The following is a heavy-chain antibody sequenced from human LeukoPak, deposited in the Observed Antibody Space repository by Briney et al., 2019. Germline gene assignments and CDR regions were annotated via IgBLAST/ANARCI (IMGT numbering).Heavy chain of an antibody. CDR3: TRDVYSSGWYLAFSFPTNNWFDP. CDR1: GFTFGDYA. D-gene: IGHD6-19*01. CDR2: IRSKAYGGTT. V-gene: IGHV3-49*03. Sequence: PGGSLRLSCIASGFTFGDYAMSWFRQAPGKGLEWVGFIRSKAYGGTTEYAASVKGRFTISRDDSKSIAYLQMNSLKTEDTAVYYCTRDVYSSGWYLAFSFPTNNWFDPWGQGTLVTVSS. J-gene: IGHJ5*02.